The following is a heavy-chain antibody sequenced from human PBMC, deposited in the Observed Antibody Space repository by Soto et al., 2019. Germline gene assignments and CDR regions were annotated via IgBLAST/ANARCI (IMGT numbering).Heavy chain of an antibody. CDR1: GGSISSYY. Sequence: QVQLQESGPGLVKPSETLSLTCTVSGGSISSYYWSWVRQPPGKGLEWIGYIYYSGSTNYNPSLKSRVTISVDTSKNQFSLKLSSVTAADTAVYYCARAWGYYFDYWGQGTLVTVSS. J-gene: IGHJ4*02. CDR3: ARAWGYYFDY. CDR2: IYYSGST. D-gene: IGHD3-16*01. V-gene: IGHV4-59*01.